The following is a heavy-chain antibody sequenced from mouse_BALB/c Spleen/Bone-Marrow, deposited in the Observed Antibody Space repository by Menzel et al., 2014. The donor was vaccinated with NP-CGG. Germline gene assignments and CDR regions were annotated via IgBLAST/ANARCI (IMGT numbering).Heavy chain of an antibody. V-gene: IGHV4-1*02. CDR1: GLDFSRYW. J-gene: IGHJ4*01. Sequence: EVQLQESGGGLEQPGGSLKLSCAASGLDFSRYWMSRVRQAKGKGLEWIGEINPDSSTINYTPSLKDKFIISRDNAKNTLYLQMSKVRSEDTALYYCARNAYYAMDYLGQGTSVTVSS. CDR3: ARNAYYAMDY. CDR2: INPDSSTI.